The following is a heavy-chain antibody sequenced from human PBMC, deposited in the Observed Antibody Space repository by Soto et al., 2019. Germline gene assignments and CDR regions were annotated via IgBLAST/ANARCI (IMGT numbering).Heavy chain of an antibody. Sequence: SETLSLTCTVSGGSISSSSYYWGWLRQPPGKGLEWIGSIYYSGSTYYNPSLKSRVTISVDTSKNQFSLKLSSVTAADTAVYYCAGQPTAGSYYDLGSYYYYYAMDVWGQGTTVTVS. D-gene: IGHD3-10*01. J-gene: IGHJ6*02. CDR2: IYYSGST. CDR1: GGSISSSSYY. V-gene: IGHV4-39*01. CDR3: AGQPTAGSYYDLGSYYYYYAMDV.